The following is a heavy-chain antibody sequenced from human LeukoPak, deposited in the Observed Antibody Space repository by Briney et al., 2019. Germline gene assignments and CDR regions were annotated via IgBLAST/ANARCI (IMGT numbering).Heavy chain of an antibody. CDR2: IYYSGST. CDR3: ARLSRVSRLIDP. D-gene: IGHD3-16*01. CDR1: GVSISSYY. J-gene: IGHJ5*02. Sequence: SETLSLTCTASGVSISSYYWSWIRQPPGKGLEWIGYIYYSGSTNYNPSLKRRVTISVDTSKNQSSPTLSTVTPAYTTGYYYARLSRVSRLIDPWGQGTLVTVSS. V-gene: IGHV4-59*12.